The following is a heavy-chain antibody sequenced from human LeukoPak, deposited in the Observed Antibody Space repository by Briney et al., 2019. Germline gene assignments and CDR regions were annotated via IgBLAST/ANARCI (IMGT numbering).Heavy chain of an antibody. D-gene: IGHD6-13*01. Sequence: GGSLRLSCAASGFTFSSYAMHWVRQAPGKGLEWVAVISYDGSNKYYADSVKGRFTISRDNSKNTLYLQMNSLRAEDTAVYYCARGPRLIAAAGGDYWGQGTLVTVSS. CDR2: ISYDGSNK. V-gene: IGHV3-30*14. CDR3: ARGPRLIAAAGGDY. CDR1: GFTFSSYA. J-gene: IGHJ4*02.